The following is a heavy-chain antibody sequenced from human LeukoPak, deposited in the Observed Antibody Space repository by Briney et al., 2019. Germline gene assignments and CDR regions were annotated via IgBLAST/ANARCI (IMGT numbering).Heavy chain of an antibody. Sequence: GGSLRLSCAASGFTFSNYWMTWVRQAPGKGLEWVANIKQDGSEKNYVDSVKGRFTISRDNAKNSLYLQMNSLRAEDTAIYYCATYRQVLLPFESWGQGTLVTVSS. CDR3: ATYRQVLLPFES. V-gene: IGHV3-7*03. CDR2: IKQDGSEK. CDR1: GFTFSNYW. D-gene: IGHD2-8*02. J-gene: IGHJ4*02.